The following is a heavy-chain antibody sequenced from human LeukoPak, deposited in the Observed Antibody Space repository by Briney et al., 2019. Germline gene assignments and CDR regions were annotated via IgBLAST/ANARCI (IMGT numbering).Heavy chain of an antibody. CDR1: GFTFSSYG. CDR3: AKDRVQLLNTYYFDY. J-gene: IGHJ4*02. V-gene: IGHV3-48*01. Sequence: PGGSLRLSCAASGFTFSSYGMTWVRQAPGKGLEWVSYISSSSSTIYYADSVKGRFTISRDNSKNTLYLQMNSLRAEDTAVYYCAKDRVQLLNTYYFDYWGQGTLVTVSS. D-gene: IGHD5-18*01. CDR2: ISSSSSTI.